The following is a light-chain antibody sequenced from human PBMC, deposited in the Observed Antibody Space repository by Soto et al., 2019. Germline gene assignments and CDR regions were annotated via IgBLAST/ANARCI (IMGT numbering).Light chain of an antibody. Sequence: HSALTQPASVSGSPGQSITISCAGSGTDVGAYNFVSWYQQYSGKVPKLIIYEVTKRPSGVSNRFSGSKSATTASLTISGLQPDDEADYYCSSYSSTTTLTFGTGTKLTVL. CDR1: GTDVGAYNF. J-gene: IGLJ1*01. V-gene: IGLV2-14*03. CDR3: SSYSSTTTLT. CDR2: EVT.